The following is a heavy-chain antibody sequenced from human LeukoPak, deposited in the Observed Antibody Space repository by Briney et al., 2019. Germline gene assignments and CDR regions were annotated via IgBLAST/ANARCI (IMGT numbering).Heavy chain of an antibody. CDR1: GFTFSSYA. D-gene: IGHD6-13*01. J-gene: IGHJ6*02. V-gene: IGHV3-23*01. CDR2: ISGSGGST. Sequence: GGSLRLSCAASGFTFSSYAMSWVRQAPGKGLEWVSAISGSGGSTYYADSVKGRFTISRDNSKNTLYLQMNSLRAEDTAVYYCAKYAAAGMGSSDRKYGMDVWGQGTTVTVSS. CDR3: AKYAAAGMGSSDRKYGMDV.